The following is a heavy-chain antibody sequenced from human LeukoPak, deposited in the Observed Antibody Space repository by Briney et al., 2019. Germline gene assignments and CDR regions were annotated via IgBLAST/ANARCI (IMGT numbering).Heavy chain of an antibody. CDR3: AREETYYDILTGPSGGMDV. CDR2: IYHSGST. J-gene: IGHJ6*04. D-gene: IGHD3-9*01. V-gene: IGHV4-38-2*02. Sequence: PSETLSVTCAVSGYSISSGYYWGWIRQPPGKGLEWIGSIYHSGSTYYNPSLKSRVTISVDTAKNQFSLKLSSVTAADTAVYYCAREETYYDILTGPSGGMDVWGKGTTVTVSS. CDR1: GYSISSGYY.